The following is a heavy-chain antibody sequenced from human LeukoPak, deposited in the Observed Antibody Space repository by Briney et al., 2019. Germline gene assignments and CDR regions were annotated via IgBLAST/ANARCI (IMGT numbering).Heavy chain of an antibody. V-gene: IGHV1-8*01. CDR2: MNPNSGNT. D-gene: IGHD2-2*02. CDR3: ARLVKVVVVPAAIIRSYYYGMDV. Sequence: ASVKVSCKASGYTFTSYDINWVRQATGQGLEWMGWMNPNSGNTGYAQKFQGRVTMTRNTPISTAYTELSSLRSEDTAVYYCARLVKVVVVPAAIIRSYYYGMDVWGQGTTVTVSS. CDR1: GYTFTSYD. J-gene: IGHJ6*02.